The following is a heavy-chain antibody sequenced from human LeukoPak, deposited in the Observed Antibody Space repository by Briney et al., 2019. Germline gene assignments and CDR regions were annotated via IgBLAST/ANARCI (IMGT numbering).Heavy chain of an antibody. D-gene: IGHD3-10*01. Sequence: ASVKVSCKASGYTFTSYYMHWVRQAPGQGLEWMGWISAYNGNTNYAQKLQGRVTMTTDTSTSTAYMELRSLRSDDTAVYYCARATRSGSYYSGYWGQGTLVTVSS. CDR2: ISAYNGNT. CDR3: ARATRSGSYYSGY. V-gene: IGHV1-18*04. CDR1: GYTFTSYY. J-gene: IGHJ4*02.